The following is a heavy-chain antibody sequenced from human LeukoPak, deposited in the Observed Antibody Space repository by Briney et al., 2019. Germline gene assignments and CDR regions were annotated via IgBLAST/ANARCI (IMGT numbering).Heavy chain of an antibody. CDR3: ARRITGTTSDSFDY. V-gene: IGHV4-39*01. J-gene: IGHJ4*02. Sequence: SETLSLTCTVSGGSISSVSYYWGWIRQPPGKGLEWIGSISYNGGTYYNPSLKGRVTIFVDTSKNQFSLKLSSVTAADTAVYYCARRITGTTSDSFDYWGQGTLVTVSS. CDR2: ISYNGGT. CDR1: GGSISSVSYY. D-gene: IGHD1-20*01.